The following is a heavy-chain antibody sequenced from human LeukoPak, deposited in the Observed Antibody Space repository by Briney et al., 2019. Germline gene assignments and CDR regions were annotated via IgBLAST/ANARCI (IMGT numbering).Heavy chain of an antibody. V-gene: IGHV4-39*01. Sequence: SETLSLTCTVSGGSISSSSYYWGWIRQPPGKGLEWIGSIYYSGSTYYNPSLKSRATISVGTSKNQFSLKLSSVTAADTAVYYCASGKKYSSGWYIPSYYFDYWGQGTLVTVSS. CDR1: GGSISSSSYY. D-gene: IGHD6-19*01. CDR3: ASGKKYSSGWYIPSYYFDY. J-gene: IGHJ4*02. CDR2: IYYSGST.